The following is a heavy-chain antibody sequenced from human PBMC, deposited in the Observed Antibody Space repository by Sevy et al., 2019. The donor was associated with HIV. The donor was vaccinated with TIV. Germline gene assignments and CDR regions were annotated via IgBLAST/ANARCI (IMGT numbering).Heavy chain of an antibody. V-gene: IGHV3-30*03. CDR3: ARDRLVRADFDY. D-gene: IGHD3-10*01. J-gene: IGHJ4*02. Sequence: GESLKISCVASGFPLRTYVMHWIRQAPGKRLEWVALISSDGTNKKYADSVKGRFTISRDNSKNTLYLQMNSLRAEDTAVYYCARDRLVRADFDYWGQGTLVTVSS. CDR1: GFPLRTYV. CDR2: ISSDGTNK.